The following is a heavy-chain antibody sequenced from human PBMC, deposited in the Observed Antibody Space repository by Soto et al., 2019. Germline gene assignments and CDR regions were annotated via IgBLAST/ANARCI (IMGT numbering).Heavy chain of an antibody. V-gene: IGHV4-61*01. CDR1: GGSVSSGSYY. J-gene: IGHJ6*02. D-gene: IGHD3-10*01. Sequence: SETLSLTCTVSGGSVSSGSYYWSWIRQPPGKGLEWIGYIYYSGSTNYNPSLKSRVTISVDTSKNQFPLKLSSVTAADTAVYYCARTRITMVRGVMGAHYYYYGMDVWGQGTTVTVSS. CDR2: IYYSGST. CDR3: ARTRITMVRGVMGAHYYYYGMDV.